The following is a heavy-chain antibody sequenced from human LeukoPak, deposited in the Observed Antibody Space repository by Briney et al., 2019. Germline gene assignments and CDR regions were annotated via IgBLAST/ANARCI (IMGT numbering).Heavy chain of an antibody. V-gene: IGHV4-61*01. Sequence: PSETLSLTCTVSGGSVSSGSYYWGCIRQPPGKGLEWIGYIYYSGSTNYNPSLKSRVTISVDTSKNQFSLKLSSVTAADTAVYYCARDGYYDFWSGPRGAFDIWGQGTMVTVSS. J-gene: IGHJ3*02. CDR1: GGSVSSGSYY. D-gene: IGHD3-3*01. CDR3: ARDGYYDFWSGPRGAFDI. CDR2: IYYSGST.